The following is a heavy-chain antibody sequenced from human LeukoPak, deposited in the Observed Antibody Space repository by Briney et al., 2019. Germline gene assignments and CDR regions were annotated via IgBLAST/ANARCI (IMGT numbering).Heavy chain of an antibody. V-gene: IGHV3-30*18. D-gene: IGHD1-26*01. J-gene: IGHJ3*02. CDR3: AKMGGVGATTSTDAFDI. CDR2: ISYDGSNK. CDR1: GFTFSSYG. Sequence: GGSLRLSCAASGFTFSSYGMHWVRQAPGKGLEWVAVISYDGSNKYYADSVKGRFTISRDNSKSTLYLQMNSLRAEDTAVYYCAKMGGVGATTSTDAFDIWGQGTMVTVSS.